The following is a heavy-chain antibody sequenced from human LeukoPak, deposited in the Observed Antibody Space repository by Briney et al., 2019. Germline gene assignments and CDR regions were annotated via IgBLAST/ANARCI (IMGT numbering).Heavy chain of an antibody. CDR2: ISYSGNT. Sequence: SETLSLTCTVSGGSVSSGSYYRSWIRQPPGKGLEWIAYISYSGNTYYNPSLQSRVTISIDTPKNQFSLKLTSVTAADTAVYYCASRYHDSSGYYYDVYWGQGTLVTVSS. CDR1: GGSVSSGSYY. CDR3: ASRYHDSSGYYYDVY. V-gene: IGHV4-61*01. J-gene: IGHJ4*02. D-gene: IGHD3-22*01.